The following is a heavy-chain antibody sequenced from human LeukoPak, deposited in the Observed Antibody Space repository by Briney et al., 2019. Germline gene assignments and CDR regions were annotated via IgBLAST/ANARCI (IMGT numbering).Heavy chain of an antibody. Sequence: GESLKISCKGFGYSFTSYWIGWVRQMPGKGLEWMGIIYPGDSDTRYSPSFQGQVTISVGKSISTAYLQWSSLKASDTAMYYCARKYSSSLYYFDYWGQGTLVTVSS. V-gene: IGHV5-51*01. J-gene: IGHJ4*02. CDR2: IYPGDSDT. CDR1: GYSFTSYW. CDR3: ARKYSSSLYYFDY. D-gene: IGHD6-13*01.